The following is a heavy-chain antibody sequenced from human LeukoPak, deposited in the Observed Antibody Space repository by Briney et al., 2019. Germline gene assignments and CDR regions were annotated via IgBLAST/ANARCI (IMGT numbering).Heavy chain of an antibody. V-gene: IGHV6-1*01. CDR1: GDSFSSNSAA. CDR2: TYYRSKWYN. Sequence: SQTLSLTCAISGDSFSSNSAAWNWIRQSPSRGLEWLGRTYYRSKWYNDYVVSVKSRITINPDTSKNQFSLQLNSVTPEDTAVYYCARELGYCSSTSCKYYYYYYGMDVWGQGTTVTVSS. J-gene: IGHJ6*02. D-gene: IGHD2-2*01. CDR3: ARELGYCSSTSCKYYYYYYGMDV.